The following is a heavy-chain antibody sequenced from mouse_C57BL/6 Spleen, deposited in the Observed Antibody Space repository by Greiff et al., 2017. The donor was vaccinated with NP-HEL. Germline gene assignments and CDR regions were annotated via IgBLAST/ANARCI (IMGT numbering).Heavy chain of an antibody. CDR2: IWSGGST. D-gene: IGHD1-1*01. Sequence: VMLVESGPGLVQPSQSLSITCTVSGFSLTSYGVHWVRQSPGKGLEWLGVIWSGGSTDYNAAFISRLSISKDNSKSQVFFKMNSLQADDTAIYYCARSYYGSSTGYFDVWGTGTTVTVSS. CDR1: GFSLTSYG. V-gene: IGHV2-2*01. CDR3: ARSYYGSSTGYFDV. J-gene: IGHJ1*03.